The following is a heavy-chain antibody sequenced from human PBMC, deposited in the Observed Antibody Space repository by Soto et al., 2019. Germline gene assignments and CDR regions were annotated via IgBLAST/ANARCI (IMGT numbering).Heavy chain of an antibody. CDR3: ARVEAARLFDY. V-gene: IGHV3-33*01. J-gene: IGHJ4*02. CDR1: GFTYSSYD. Sequence: QVQLVESGGGVLQPGRSLRLSCAASGFTYSSYDMHWVRHTPGKGLQWVAGIWYDGSKKYYADSVKGRFTISRDDSRNTLYLQMSSLRAEDTAVYYCARVEAARLFDYWGQGTLVTVSS. CDR2: IWYDGSKK. D-gene: IGHD6-6*01.